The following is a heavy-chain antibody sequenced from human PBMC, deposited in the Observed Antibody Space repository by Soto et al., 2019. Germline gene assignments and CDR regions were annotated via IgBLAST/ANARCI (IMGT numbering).Heavy chain of an antibody. CDR3: ARHSSSMRYIADY. Sequence: SQQVSSKGVGDSFVNYLSGWVRKMPGKGLEWMGIIYPGDSDTRYSPSFQGQVTISVDKSISTAYLQWSSLKASDTSMYYCARHSSSMRYIADYWGQGTQVTSPQ. CDR2: IYPGDSDT. V-gene: IGHV5-51*01. CDR1: GDSFVNYL. D-gene: IGHD1-20*01. J-gene: IGHJ4*02.